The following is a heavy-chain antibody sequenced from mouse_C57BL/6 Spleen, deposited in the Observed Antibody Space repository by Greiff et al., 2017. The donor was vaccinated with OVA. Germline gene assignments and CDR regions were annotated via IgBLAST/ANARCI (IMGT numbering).Heavy chain of an antibody. CDR3: ARFEVTTLDD. J-gene: IGHJ4*01. CDR1: GYTFTSSG. D-gene: IGHD2-2*01. V-gene: IGHV1-81*01. CDR2: IYPRSGNT. Sequence: VQLQQSGAELARPGASVKLSCKASGYTFTSSGISWVKQSTGQGLEWIGEIYPRSGNTYYNEKFKGKATLTADKSSSTSYMELRSLTSEDSAVYFCARFEVTTLDDWGQGTSVTVSS.